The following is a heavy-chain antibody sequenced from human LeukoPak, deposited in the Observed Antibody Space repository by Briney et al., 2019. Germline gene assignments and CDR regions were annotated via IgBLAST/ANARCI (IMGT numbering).Heavy chain of an antibody. CDR2: IYTSGST. Sequence: SETLSLTCTVSGGSISSGSYYWSWIRQPAGKGLEWIGRIYTSGSTNYNPSLKSRVTISVDTSKNQFSLKLSSVTAADTAVYYCARSLGATTSYYYYYMDVWGKGTTVTISS. CDR1: GGSISSGSYY. CDR3: ARSLGATTSYYYYYMDV. D-gene: IGHD1-26*01. V-gene: IGHV4-61*02. J-gene: IGHJ6*03.